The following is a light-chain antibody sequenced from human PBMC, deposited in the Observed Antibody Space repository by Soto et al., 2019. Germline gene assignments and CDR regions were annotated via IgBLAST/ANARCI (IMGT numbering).Light chain of an antibody. Sequence: QSVLTQPPSVSAAPGQRVTISCSGSSSNIGNNYVSWYQQLPGTAPKLLIYDNNNRPSGIPGRFSGSKSGTSATLGITGLQTGDEADYYCATWDSSLSAGVFGTGTKV. CDR2: DNN. CDR3: ATWDSSLSAGV. CDR1: SSNIGNNY. J-gene: IGLJ1*01. V-gene: IGLV1-51*01.